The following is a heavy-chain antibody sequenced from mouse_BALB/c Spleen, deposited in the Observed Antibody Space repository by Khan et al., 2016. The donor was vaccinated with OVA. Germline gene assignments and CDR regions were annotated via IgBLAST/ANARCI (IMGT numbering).Heavy chain of an antibody. Sequence: QIQLVQSGPDLKKPGETVRISCKASGYTFTTTGMQWVQKMPGKYLKWIGWINTRSGVPKYAEDFKGRFAFSLETSASTAYLQISNLKNEDTATXFCARSDWSRAMDYWGRRASVTDSS. V-gene: IGHV9-4*02. J-gene: IGHJ4*01. CDR3: ARSDWSRAMDY. CDR2: INTRSGVP. CDR1: GYTFTTTG. D-gene: IGHD4-1*01.